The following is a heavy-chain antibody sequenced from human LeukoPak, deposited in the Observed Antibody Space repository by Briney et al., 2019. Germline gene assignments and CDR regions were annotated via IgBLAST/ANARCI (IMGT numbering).Heavy chain of an antibody. CDR2: ISNSGDYI. Sequence: PGGSLRLSCTVSGFTFSSFTMNWVRQRPGKGLEWVASISNSGDYISYADSLKGRFTISRDNAKNSLFLQMSSLRAEDTAVYYCAREMYAGRYFAFDIWGQGTMVTVSS. CDR3: AREMYAGRYFAFDI. D-gene: IGHD2-8*01. CDR1: GFTFSSFT. J-gene: IGHJ3*02. V-gene: IGHV3-21*01.